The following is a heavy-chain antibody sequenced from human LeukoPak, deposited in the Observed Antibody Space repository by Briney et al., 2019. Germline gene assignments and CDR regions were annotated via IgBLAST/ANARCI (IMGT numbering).Heavy chain of an antibody. Sequence: GASVKVSCKASGYTFTGYYMHWVRQAPGQGLEWMGRINPNSGGTNYAQKVQGRVTTTRDTSISTGYMQLSRLRADDTAVYYCARSPVYYYYYMDVWGKGTTVTVSS. CDR1: GYTFTGYY. CDR2: INPNSGGT. J-gene: IGHJ6*03. V-gene: IGHV1-2*06. CDR3: ARSPVYYYYYMDV.